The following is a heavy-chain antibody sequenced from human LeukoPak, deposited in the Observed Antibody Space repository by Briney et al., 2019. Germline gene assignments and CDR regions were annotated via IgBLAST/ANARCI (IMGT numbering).Heavy chain of an antibody. D-gene: IGHD6-13*01. V-gene: IGHV3-23*01. CDR2: ISGSGGST. J-gene: IGHJ4*02. CDR3: AKLDDSAAGRDY. CDR1: GFTFSSYA. Sequence: GGSLRLPCAASGFTFSSYAMRWVRQAPGKGLEWVSAISGSGGSTYYADSVKGRFTISRDNSKNTLYLQMNSLRAEDTAVYYCAKLDDSAAGRDYWGQGTLVTVSS.